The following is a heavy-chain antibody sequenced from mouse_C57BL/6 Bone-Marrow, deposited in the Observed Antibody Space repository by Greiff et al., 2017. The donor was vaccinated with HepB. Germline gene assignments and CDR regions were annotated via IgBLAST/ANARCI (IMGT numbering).Heavy chain of an antibody. Sequence: EVKLVESGGGLVQPKGSLKLSCAASGFSFNTYAMNWVRQAPGKGLEWVARIRSKSNNYATYYADSVKDRFTIYRDDSESMLYLQMNNLKTAETARYYCVRPLYYYDSSWFAYWGQGTLVTVSA. D-gene: IGHD1-1*01. CDR3: VRPLYYYDSSWFAY. CDR2: IRSKSNNYAT. CDR1: GFSFNTYA. J-gene: IGHJ3*01. V-gene: IGHV10-1*01.